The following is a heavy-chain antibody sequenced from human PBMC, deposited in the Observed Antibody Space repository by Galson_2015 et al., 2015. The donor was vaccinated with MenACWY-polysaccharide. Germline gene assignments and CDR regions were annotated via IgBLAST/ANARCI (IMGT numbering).Heavy chain of an antibody. Sequence: QSGAEVKKPGESLRISCTGSGYSFTNFWISWVRQMPGKGLEWMGRIDPSDSYTNYSPSFQGHVTISADKSISTAYLQWSSLKASDTAIYYCATWKTDNYYDSSGPGLYWGQGTLVTVSS. D-gene: IGHD3-22*01. CDR2: IDPSDSYT. J-gene: IGHJ4*02. CDR1: GYSFTNFW. V-gene: IGHV5-10-1*01. CDR3: ATWKTDNYYDSSGPGLY.